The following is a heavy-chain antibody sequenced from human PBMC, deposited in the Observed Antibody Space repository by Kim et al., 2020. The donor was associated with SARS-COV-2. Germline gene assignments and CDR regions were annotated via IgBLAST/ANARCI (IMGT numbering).Heavy chain of an antibody. D-gene: IGHD3-10*01. J-gene: IGHJ6*02. CDR3: ARGDPYGRRGYGMDV. Sequence: SLKSRVTISVDTSKNQFSLKLSSVTAADTAVYYCARGDPYGRRGYGMDVWGQGTTVTVSS. V-gene: IGHV4-39*07.